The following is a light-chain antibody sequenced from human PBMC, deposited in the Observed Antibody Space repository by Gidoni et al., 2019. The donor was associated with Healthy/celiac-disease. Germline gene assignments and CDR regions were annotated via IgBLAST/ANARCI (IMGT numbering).Light chain of an antibody. V-gene: IGKV3-11*01. Sequence: EIELTQSPAALSLSPGERATLTCRASQSVSSYLAWYQQKPGQAPRLLIYDASNWATGVPARFSGSGSGTDFTLTISSLEPEDFAVYYCQQRYSSPPITFGQGTRLEIK. J-gene: IGKJ5*01. CDR2: DAS. CDR3: QQRYSSPPIT. CDR1: QSVSSY.